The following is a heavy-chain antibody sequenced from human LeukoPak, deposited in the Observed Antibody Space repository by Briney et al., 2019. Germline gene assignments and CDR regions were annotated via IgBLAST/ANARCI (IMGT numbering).Heavy chain of an antibody. J-gene: IGHJ4*02. V-gene: IGHV1-18*01. CDR3: ARARVSGFLTAPVPFDY. Sequence: ASVKVSCKASDHTSTNYGISWVRQAPGQGLEWMGPGQGLEWMAWISVYSGHTYYAQKFQGRVTVTTDTSTSTAYMELRSLRSDDTAVYYCARARVSGFLTAPVPFDYWGQGTLVTVSS. CDR1: DHTSTNYG. D-gene: IGHD3-9*01. CDR2: ISVYSGHT.